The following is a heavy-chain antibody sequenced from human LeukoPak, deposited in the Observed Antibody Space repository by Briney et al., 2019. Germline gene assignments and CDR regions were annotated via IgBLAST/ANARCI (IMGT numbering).Heavy chain of an antibody. Sequence: ASVKVSCKASGYTFSGYYIHWVRQAPGQGLEWMGWINPNSGGTNYAQKFQGRVTMTRDTSISTAYMELSRLRFGDTAVYYCARPPMVRGVNWFDPWGQGTLVTVSS. CDR1: GYTFSGYY. CDR3: ARPPMVRGVNWFDP. D-gene: IGHD3-10*01. J-gene: IGHJ5*02. CDR2: INPNSGGT. V-gene: IGHV1-2*02.